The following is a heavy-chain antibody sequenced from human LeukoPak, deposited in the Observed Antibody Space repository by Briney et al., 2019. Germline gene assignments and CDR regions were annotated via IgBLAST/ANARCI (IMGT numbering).Heavy chain of an antibody. CDR3: ARDFILWFGELFLFDY. J-gene: IGHJ4*02. V-gene: IGHV1-2*02. D-gene: IGHD3-10*01. CDR1: GYTFTSFD. Sequence: ASVKVSCKASGYTFTSFDINWVRQATGQGLEWMGWINPNSGGTNYAQKFQGRVTMTRDTSISTAYMELSRLRSDDTAVYYCARDFILWFGELFLFDYWGQGTLVTVSS. CDR2: INPNSGGT.